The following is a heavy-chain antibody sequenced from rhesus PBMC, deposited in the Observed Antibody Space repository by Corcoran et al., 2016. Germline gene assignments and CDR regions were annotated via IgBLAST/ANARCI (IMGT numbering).Heavy chain of an antibody. CDR2: IYGSIGST. CDR1: GGSISSGYG. Sequence: QVQLQESGPGLVKPSEPLSLTCAVSGGSISSGYGWSWIRQPPGKGLEWIGHIYGSIGSTYYNPPRKSRVTISKDTSKNQFSLKLSSVTAADTAVYYCARGGIAAAQGRFDYWGQGVLVTVSS. J-gene: IGHJ4*01. V-gene: IGHV4S7*01. D-gene: IGHD6-25*01. CDR3: ARGGIAAAQGRFDY.